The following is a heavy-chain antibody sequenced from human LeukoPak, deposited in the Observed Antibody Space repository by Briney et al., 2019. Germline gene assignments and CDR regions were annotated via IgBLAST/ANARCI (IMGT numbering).Heavy chain of an antibody. J-gene: IGHJ4*02. D-gene: IGHD2-15*01. CDR2: IYSGGST. CDR1: GFTVSSNY. V-gene: IGHV3-53*01. Sequence: GGSLRLSCAASGFTVSSNYMSWVRQAPGKGLEWVSVIYSGGSTYYADSVKGRFTISRDNSKNTLYLQMNSLRAEDTAVYYCAREDCSGGSCYSGWGQGTLVTVSS. CDR3: AREDCSGGSCYSG.